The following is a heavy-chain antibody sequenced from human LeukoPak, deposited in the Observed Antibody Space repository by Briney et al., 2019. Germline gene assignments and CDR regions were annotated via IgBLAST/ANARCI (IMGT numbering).Heavy chain of an antibody. CDR3: ARGLDGDYFDC. Sequence: SETLSLTCTVSGGSISSYYWSWIRQPPGKGLEWIGYIYYSGSTNYNPSLKSRVTISVDTSKNQFSLKLSSVTAADTAVYYCARGLDGDYFDCWGQGTLVTVSS. D-gene: IGHD4-17*01. CDR2: IYYSGST. J-gene: IGHJ4*02. CDR1: GGSISSYY. V-gene: IGHV4-59*01.